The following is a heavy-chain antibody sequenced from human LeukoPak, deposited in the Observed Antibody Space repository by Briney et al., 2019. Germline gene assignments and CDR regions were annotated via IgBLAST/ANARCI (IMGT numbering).Heavy chain of an antibody. CDR3: TTGLDYYDSSGFIRSFDY. J-gene: IGHJ4*02. CDR1: GFTFSNAW. Sequence: GGSLRLSCAASGFTFSNAWMSWVRQAPGKGLEWVGRIKSKTDGGTTDYAAPVKGRFTISRDDSKNTLYLQMNSLKTEDTAVYYCTTGLDYYDSSGFIRSFDYWGQGTLVTVSS. D-gene: IGHD3-22*01. CDR2: IKSKTDGGTT. V-gene: IGHV3-15*01.